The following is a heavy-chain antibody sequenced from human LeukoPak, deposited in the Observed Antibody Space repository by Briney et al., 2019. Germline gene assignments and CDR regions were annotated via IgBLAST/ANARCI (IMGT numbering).Heavy chain of an antibody. J-gene: IGHJ4*02. V-gene: IGHV1-2*02. CDR3: ARGSPGQGCSGGSCLD. CDR2: INPNSGGA. CDR1: GYTFTGYY. Sequence: GASVKVSCKASGYTFTGYYMHWVRQAPGQGLEWMGWINPNSGGANYAQKFQGRVTMTRDTSISTAYMELSRLRSDDTAVYYCARGSPGQGCSGGSCLDWGQGTLVTVSS. D-gene: IGHD2-15*01.